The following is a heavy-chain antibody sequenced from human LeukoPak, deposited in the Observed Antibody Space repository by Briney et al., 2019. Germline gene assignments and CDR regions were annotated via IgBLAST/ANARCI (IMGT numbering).Heavy chain of an antibody. V-gene: IGHV4-34*01. D-gene: IGHD4-17*01. J-gene: IGHJ4*02. CDR1: GGSFSGYY. Sequence: PSETLSLTCGVYGGSFSGYYWSWIRQPPGKGLEWIGEINDSGSTNYNPSLKSRVTISVDTSKNQFSLQLNSVTPEDTAVYYCVRENERGTTVTYFDYWGQGTLVTVSS. CDR3: VRENERGTTVTYFDY. CDR2: INDSGST.